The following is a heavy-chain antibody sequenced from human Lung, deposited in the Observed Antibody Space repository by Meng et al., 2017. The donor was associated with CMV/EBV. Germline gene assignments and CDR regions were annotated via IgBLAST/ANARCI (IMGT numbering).Heavy chain of an antibody. J-gene: IGHJ4*02. V-gene: IGHV3-23*01. Sequence: ESLKISCAASGFTFSSYAMTWVRQAPGKGLEWVSVISGGGGTTDFADSVKGRFTISRDNSKNTLYLQMYSLRAEDTAVYYCAKEPTYQRYSGSYLAYWGQGTXVTVSS. CDR1: GFTFSSYA. D-gene: IGHD1-26*01. CDR2: ISGGGGTT. CDR3: AKEPTYQRYSGSYLAY.